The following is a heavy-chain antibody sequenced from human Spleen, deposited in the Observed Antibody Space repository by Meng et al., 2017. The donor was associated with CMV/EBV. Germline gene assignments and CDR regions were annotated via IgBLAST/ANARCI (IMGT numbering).Heavy chain of an antibody. CDR3: ARGPRGYCSSTSCNRTYYLDY. CDR1: GYY. CDR2: INHSGST. D-gene: IGHD2-2*02. J-gene: IGHJ4*02. Sequence: GYYWSWIRQPPGKGLEWIGEINHSGSTNYNPSLKSRLTISVDTSKNQFSLKLSSVIAADTAVYFCARGPRGYCSSTSCNRTYYLDYWGQGTLVTVSS. V-gene: IGHV4-34*01.